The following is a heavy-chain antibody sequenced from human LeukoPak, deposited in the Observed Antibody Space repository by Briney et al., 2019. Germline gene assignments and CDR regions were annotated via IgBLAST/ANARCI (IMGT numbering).Heavy chain of an antibody. CDR1: GGTFSSYA. D-gene: IGHD3-3*01. V-gene: IGHV1-69*04. Sequence: ASVNVSCKASGGTFSSYAISWVRQAPGQGLEWTGRIIPILGIANYAQKFQGRVTITADKSTSTAYMELSSLRSEDTAVYYCARGDRRFLEWLSQYCYGMDVWGQGTTVTVSS. CDR2: IIPILGIA. CDR3: ARGDRRFLEWLSQYCYGMDV. J-gene: IGHJ6*02.